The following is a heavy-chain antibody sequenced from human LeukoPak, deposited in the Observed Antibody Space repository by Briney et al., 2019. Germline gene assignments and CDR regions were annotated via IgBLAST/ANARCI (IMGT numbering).Heavy chain of an antibody. D-gene: IGHD4-11*01. V-gene: IGHV4-59*12. Sequence: SETLSLTCTVSGGSISSYYWSWIRQPPGKGLEWIGYIYYSGSTNYNPSLKSRVIISVDTSKNQFSLKLSSVTAADTAVYYCARAPETTVIPLGYYYYYMDVWGKGTTVTVSS. CDR3: ARAPETTVIPLGYYYYYMDV. CDR2: IYYSGST. CDR1: GGSISSYY. J-gene: IGHJ6*03.